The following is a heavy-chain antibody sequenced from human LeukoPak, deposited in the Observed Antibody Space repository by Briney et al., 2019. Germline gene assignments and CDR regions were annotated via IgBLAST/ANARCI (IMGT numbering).Heavy chain of an antibody. CDR3: ARSIPYGTTWYGRSDY. CDR1: GFPFSSYS. Sequence: GGSLRLSCAASGFPFSSYSMTWVRQAPGKGLEWVANIKPDGTTKFYVDSVKGRFTISRDNALNSLYLQMNGLRAEDTAIYYCARSIPYGTTWYGRSDYWGQGTLVTVSS. J-gene: IGHJ4*02. CDR2: IKPDGTTK. V-gene: IGHV3-7*03. D-gene: IGHD6-13*01.